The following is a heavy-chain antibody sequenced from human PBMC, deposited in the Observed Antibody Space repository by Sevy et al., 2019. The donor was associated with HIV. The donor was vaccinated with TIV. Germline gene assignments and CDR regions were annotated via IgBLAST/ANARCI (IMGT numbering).Heavy chain of an antibody. Sequence: SETLSLTCAVSGGSVGSGSYYWSWIRKPPGKGLEWIGYLYYSRSTNYNPSLKSRVTISVDTSKNQFSLKLSSVTAADTAVYYCARDRRVAAADWEYFDYWGQGILVTVSS. J-gene: IGHJ4*02. CDR3: ARDRRVAAADWEYFDY. D-gene: IGHD6-13*01. CDR1: GGSVGSGSYY. V-gene: IGHV4-61*01. CDR2: LYYSRST.